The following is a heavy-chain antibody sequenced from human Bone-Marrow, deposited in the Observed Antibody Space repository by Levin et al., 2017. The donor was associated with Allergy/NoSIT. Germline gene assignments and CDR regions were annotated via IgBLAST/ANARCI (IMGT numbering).Heavy chain of an antibody. J-gene: IGHJ6*03. V-gene: IGHV3-23*01. D-gene: IGHD3-10*01. CDR2: ISGSGGST. CDR3: AKDSRKKLRIWFRESTDDYYYMDV. Sequence: GGSLRLSCAASGFTFSSYAMSWVRQAPGKGLEWVSAISGSGGSTYYADSVKGRFTISRDNSKNTLYLQMNSLRAEDTAVYYCAKDSRKKLRIWFRESTDDYYYMDVWGKGTTVTVSS. CDR1: GFTFSSYA.